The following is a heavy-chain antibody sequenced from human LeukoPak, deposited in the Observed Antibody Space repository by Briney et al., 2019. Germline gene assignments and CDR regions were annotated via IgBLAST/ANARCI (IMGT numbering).Heavy chain of an antibody. CDR3: ANSGGDSSGYYSDFLDY. CDR1: GFTFSSYG. J-gene: IGHJ4*02. V-gene: IGHV3-30*02. Sequence: GGSLRLSCGASGFTFSSYGMHWVRQAPGKELEWVAFIRYDGSNKYYADSVKGRFTISRDNSKNTLYLQMNSLRAEDTAVYYCANSGGDSSGYYSDFLDYWGQGTLVTVSS. CDR2: IRYDGSNK. D-gene: IGHD3-22*01.